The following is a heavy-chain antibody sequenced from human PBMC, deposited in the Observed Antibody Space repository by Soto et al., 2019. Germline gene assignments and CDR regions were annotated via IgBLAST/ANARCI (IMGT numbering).Heavy chain of an antibody. J-gene: IGHJ5*02. D-gene: IGHD1-1*01. CDR2: ISTTGNT. CDR1: GDTITSFS. V-gene: IGHV4-4*07. Sequence: PSETLSLTCTVSGDTITSFSWNWIRQSAGKGLEWIGRISTTGNTHYNPSLESRVTMSLDTSKKQFSLRLRSVTAADTAVYYCVRDGTKTLRDWFDPWGQGISVTVSS. CDR3: VRDGTKTLRDWFDP.